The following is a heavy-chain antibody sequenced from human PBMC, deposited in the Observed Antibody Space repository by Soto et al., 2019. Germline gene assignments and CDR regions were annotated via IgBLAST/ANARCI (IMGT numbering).Heavy chain of an antibody. CDR1: GFTLSNYN. CDR2: ISTSSTTI. D-gene: IGHD1-26*01. J-gene: IGHJ4*02. CDR3: ARGRLVGATELGY. V-gene: IGHV3-48*01. Sequence: EVQLVESGGGLVQPGGSLRLSCAASGFTLSNYNMNWVRQAPGKGLEWVSYISTSSTTIYYADSVKGRFTISRDNAKNELYVQMNSLRAEDRVVYYCARGRLVGATELGYWGQGTVVTVSS.